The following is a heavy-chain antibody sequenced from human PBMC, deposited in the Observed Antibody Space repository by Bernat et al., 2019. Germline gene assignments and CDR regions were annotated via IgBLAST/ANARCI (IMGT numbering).Heavy chain of an antibody. CDR1: RFTFTNYA. CDR2: ISGSGGST. J-gene: IGHJ3*02. V-gene: IGHV3-23*01. CDR3: AKDKLYGSSWYGAFDI. D-gene: IGHD6-13*01. Sequence: EVQLLESGGGFIQPGGSLRVSCAASRFTFTNYAMSWVRQAPGKGLEISAISGSGGSTYYADSVKGRFTISRDNSKNTLYLQMNSLRAEDTAVYYCAKDKLYGSSWYGAFDIWGQGTMVTVSS.